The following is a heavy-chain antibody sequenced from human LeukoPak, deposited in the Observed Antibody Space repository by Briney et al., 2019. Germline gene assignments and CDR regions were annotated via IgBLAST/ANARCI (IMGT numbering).Heavy chain of an antibody. Sequence: GASVKVSCKASGGTFSSYAISWVRQAPGQGLEWMGGIIPIFGTANYAQKFQGRVTITADKSTSTAYMELSSLRSEDTAVYYCASGDTAMAHRDAYYYYYYMDVWGKGTTVTVSS. J-gene: IGHJ6*03. CDR3: ASGDTAMAHRDAYYYYYYMDV. D-gene: IGHD5-18*01. CDR2: IIPIFGTA. V-gene: IGHV1-69*06. CDR1: GGTFSSYA.